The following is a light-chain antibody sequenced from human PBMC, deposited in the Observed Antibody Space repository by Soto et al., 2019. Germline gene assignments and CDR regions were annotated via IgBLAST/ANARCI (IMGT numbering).Light chain of an antibody. CDR2: SAS. CDR1: QTVTNY. CDR3: QQSYTLPRT. V-gene: IGKV1-39*01. J-gene: IGKJ3*01. Sequence: DLQMTQSPSSLSASVGDGVTITCRASQTVTNYLNWYQQKPGKAPKLLIYSASTLQTGVPSRFSGSGSGTDFTLTISNLQPEDFATYYCQQSYTLPRTFGPGTKVDLK.